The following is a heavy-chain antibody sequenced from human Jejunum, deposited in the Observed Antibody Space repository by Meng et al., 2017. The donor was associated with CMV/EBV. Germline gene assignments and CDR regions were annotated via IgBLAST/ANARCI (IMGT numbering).Heavy chain of an antibody. CDR3: TTARLGIYDC. CDR1: GFTFSNSW. D-gene: IGHD7-27*01. V-gene: IGHV3-15*01. Sequence: EVQLVGSGGVFVEPGGSLRLACAASGFTFSNSWMGWVRQAPGKGLEWVGRIKTKSDGGTTAYAAPVKGRFTISRDDSKNTLYLQMNSLKTEDTAVYYCTTARLGIYDCWGPGTMVTVSS. J-gene: IGHJ4*02. CDR2: IKTKSDGGTT.